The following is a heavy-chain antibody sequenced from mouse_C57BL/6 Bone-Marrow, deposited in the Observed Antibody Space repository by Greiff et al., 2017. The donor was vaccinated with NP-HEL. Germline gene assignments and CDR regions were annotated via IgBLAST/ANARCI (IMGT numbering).Heavy chain of an antibody. V-gene: IGHV1-69*01. J-gene: IGHJ4*01. CDR2: IDPSDSYT. CDR3: ARGYYAMDY. Sequence: VQLQQPGAELVMPGASVKLSCKASGYTFTSYWMHWVKQRPGQGLEWIGEIDPSDSYTNYNQKFKGKSTLTVDKSSSTAYMQLSSLTSDDSAVYYCARGYYAMDYWGQGTSVTVSS. CDR1: GYTFTSYW.